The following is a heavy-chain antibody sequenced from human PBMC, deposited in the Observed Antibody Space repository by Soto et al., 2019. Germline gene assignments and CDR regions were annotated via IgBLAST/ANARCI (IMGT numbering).Heavy chain of an antibody. J-gene: IGHJ3*02. CDR1: GFTFSDHY. Sequence: GGSLRLSCAASGFTFSDHYMDWVRQAPGKGLEWVGRTRNKANSYTTEYAASVKGRFTISRDDSKNSLYLQMNSLKTEDTAVYYCARGSCSSTSCYAFDIWGQGTLVTVSS. CDR3: ARGSCSSTSCYAFDI. CDR2: TRNKANSYTT. D-gene: IGHD2-2*01. V-gene: IGHV3-72*01.